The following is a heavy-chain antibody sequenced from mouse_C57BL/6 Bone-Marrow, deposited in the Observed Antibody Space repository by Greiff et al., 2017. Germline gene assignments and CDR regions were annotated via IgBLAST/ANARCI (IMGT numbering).Heavy chain of an antibody. Sequence: VQLQQSGPELVKPGASVKISCKASGYTFTDYYMNWVKQSHGKSLEWIGDINPNNGGTSYNQKFKGKATLTVDKSSSTAYMELRSLTSEDSAVYYCASGDYYDYDKDYFDYWGQGTTLTVSS. D-gene: IGHD2-4*01. V-gene: IGHV1-26*01. CDR3: ASGDYYDYDKDYFDY. CDR1: GYTFTDYY. CDR2: INPNNGGT. J-gene: IGHJ2*01.